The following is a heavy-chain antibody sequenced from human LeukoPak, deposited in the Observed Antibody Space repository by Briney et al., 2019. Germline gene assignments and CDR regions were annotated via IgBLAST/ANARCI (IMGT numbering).Heavy chain of an antibody. V-gene: IGHV3-48*01. Sequence: GGSLRLSCAASGFTFSSYSMNWVRQAPGKGLEWDSYISSSSSTIYYADSVKGRFTISRDNAKNSLYPQMNSLRAEDTAVYYCASSIQLWPDFDYWGQGTLVTVSS. D-gene: IGHD5-18*01. J-gene: IGHJ4*02. CDR3: ASSIQLWPDFDY. CDR1: GFTFSSYS. CDR2: ISSSSSTI.